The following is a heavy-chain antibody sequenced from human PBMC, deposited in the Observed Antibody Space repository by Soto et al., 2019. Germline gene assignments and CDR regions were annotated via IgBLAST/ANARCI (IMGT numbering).Heavy chain of an antibody. Sequence: PRLSCAASGFTVSSNYMSWVRQAPGKGLEWVSVIYSGGSTYYADSVKGRFTISRDNSKNTLYLQMNSLRAEDTAVYYCARTAAARREDVWGQGTTVTVSS. CDR3: ARTAAARREDV. CDR1: GFTVSSNY. CDR2: IYSGGST. D-gene: IGHD6-6*01. J-gene: IGHJ6*02. V-gene: IGHV3-53*01.